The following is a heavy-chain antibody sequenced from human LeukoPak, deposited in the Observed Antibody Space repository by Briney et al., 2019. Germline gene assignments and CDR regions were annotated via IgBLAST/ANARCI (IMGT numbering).Heavy chain of an antibody. Sequence: SETLSLTCTVSGGSISSYYWSWIRQPPGKGLEWIGEINHSGSTNYNPSLKSRVTISVDTSKNQFSLKLSSVTAADTAVYYCARGQTMKTRSRIAAAGPTSRSSGMDVWGQGTTVTVSS. V-gene: IGHV4-34*01. CDR3: ARGQTMKTRSRIAAAGPTSRSSGMDV. D-gene: IGHD6-13*01. J-gene: IGHJ6*02. CDR1: GGSISSYY. CDR2: INHSGST.